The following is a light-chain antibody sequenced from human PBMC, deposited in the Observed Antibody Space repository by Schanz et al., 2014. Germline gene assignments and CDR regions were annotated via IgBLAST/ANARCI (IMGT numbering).Light chain of an antibody. CDR1: SSDVGGHNY. CDR3: CSYVSSSAVL. CDR2: AVS. J-gene: IGLJ2*01. Sequence: QSALTQPPSASGSLGQSVTISCTGTSSDVGGHNYVSWYQQHPGKAPKLIIYAVSQRPSGVPDRFSGSKSGDTASLTVSGLQAEDDADYYCCSYVSSSAVLFGGGTKLTVL. V-gene: IGLV2-8*01.